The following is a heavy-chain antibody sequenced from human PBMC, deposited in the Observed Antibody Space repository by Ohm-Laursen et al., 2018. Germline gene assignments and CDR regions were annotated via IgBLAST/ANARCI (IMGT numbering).Heavy chain of an antibody. CDR1: GFTFSSYE. CDR3: ARGVGFLEWLYHDY. D-gene: IGHD3-3*01. V-gene: IGHV3-48*03. CDR2: ISSSGSTI. J-gene: IGHJ4*02. Sequence: SLRLSCAASGFTFSSYEMNWVRQAPGKGLEWVSYISSSGSTIYYADSVKGRFTISRDNAKNSLYLQMNSLRAEDTAVYYCARGVGFLEWLYHDYWGQGTLVTVSS.